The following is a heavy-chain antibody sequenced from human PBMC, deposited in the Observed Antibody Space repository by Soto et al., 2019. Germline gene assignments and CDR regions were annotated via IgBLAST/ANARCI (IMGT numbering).Heavy chain of an antibody. J-gene: IGHJ4*02. CDR1: GGSFSGYY. CDR2: INHSGST. Sequence: SETLSLTCAVYGGSFSGYYWSWIRQPPGKGLEWIGEINHSGSTNYNPSLKSRVTISVDTSKNQFSLKLSSVTAADTAVYYCARGSGNNDIVVVPAAILREGCYFDYWGQGTLVTVSS. D-gene: IGHD2-2*01. CDR3: ARGSGNNDIVVVPAAILREGCYFDY. V-gene: IGHV4-34*01.